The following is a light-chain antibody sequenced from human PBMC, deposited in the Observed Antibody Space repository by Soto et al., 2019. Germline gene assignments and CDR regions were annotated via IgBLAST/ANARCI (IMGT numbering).Light chain of an antibody. V-gene: IGKV1-5*01. CDR1: QTISSW. J-gene: IGKJ1*01. Sequence: IKVPKPPSTLSASVKDTVTHTCRASQTISSWLAWYQQKPGKAPKLLIYDASSLESGVPSRFSGSGSGTEFTLTISSLQPDDFATYYCQQYNSYSPTFGQGTKVDIK. CDR2: DAS. CDR3: QQYNSYSPT.